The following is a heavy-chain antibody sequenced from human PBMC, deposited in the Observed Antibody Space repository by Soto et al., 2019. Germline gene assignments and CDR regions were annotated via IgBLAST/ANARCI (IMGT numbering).Heavy chain of an antibody. CDR1: GDSITSDLYS. V-gene: IGHV4-30-2*01. D-gene: IGHD2-21*01. Sequence: QLQLQESGSGLVKPSQTLSLTCAVSGDSITSDLYSWSWIRQPPGKGLEWIGYIYHSGNTFANPSLKSRVTISVDRSTNQFSLKLNSVTAADTAVYYCARGHIGFDIWGQGTMVTVSS. J-gene: IGHJ3*02. CDR2: IYHSGNT. CDR3: ARGHIGFDI.